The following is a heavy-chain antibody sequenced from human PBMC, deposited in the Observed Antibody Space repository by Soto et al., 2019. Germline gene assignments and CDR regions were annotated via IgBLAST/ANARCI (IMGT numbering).Heavy chain of an antibody. CDR2: ISYDGSNK. CDR1: GFTFSSYG. D-gene: IGHD3-16*01. J-gene: IGHJ6*02. Sequence: QVQLVESGGGVVQPGRSLRLSCAASGFTFSSYGMHWVHQAPGKGLEWVAVISYDGSNKYYADSVKGRFTISRDNSKNTLFLQMNSLRAEDTAVYYCAKDRTPFWWSGVFYTMDVWGQGTTVTVSS. CDR3: AKDRTPFWWSGVFYTMDV. V-gene: IGHV3-30*18.